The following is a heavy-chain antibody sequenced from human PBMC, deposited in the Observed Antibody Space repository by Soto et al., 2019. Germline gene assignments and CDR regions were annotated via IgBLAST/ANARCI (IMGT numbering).Heavy chain of an antibody. V-gene: IGHV4-30-4*01. D-gene: IGHD1-1*01. CDR1: GGSISSGDYY. CDR2: IYYSGST. CDR3: ARGATGTTRFHWFDP. J-gene: IGHJ5*02. Sequence: PSETLSLTCTVLGGSISSGDYYWSWIRQPPGKGLEWIWYIYYSGSTHYNPSLKSRVTISVDTSKNQFSLKLSSVTAVDTAVYYCARGATGTTRFHWFDPWGQGTLVTVFS.